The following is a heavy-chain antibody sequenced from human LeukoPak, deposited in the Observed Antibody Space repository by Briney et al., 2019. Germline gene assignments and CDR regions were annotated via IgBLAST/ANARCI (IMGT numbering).Heavy chain of an antibody. V-gene: IGHV4-34*01. CDR1: GGSFSGYY. CDR2: INHSGST. D-gene: IGHD5-18*01. Sequence: SETLSLTCAVYGGSFSGYYWSWIRQPPGKGLEWIGEINHSGSTNYNPSLKSRVTISVDTSKNQFSLKLSSVTAADTAVYYYARERGYSYGYVWGQGTLVTVSS. J-gene: IGHJ4*02. CDR3: ARERGYSYGYV.